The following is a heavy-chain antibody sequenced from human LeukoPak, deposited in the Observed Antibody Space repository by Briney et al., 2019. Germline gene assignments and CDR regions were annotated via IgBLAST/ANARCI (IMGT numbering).Heavy chain of an antibody. Sequence: GESLKISCKGSGYSFTSYWISWVRQMPGKGLEWMGRIDPSDSYTNYSPSFQGHVTISADKSFSTAYLQWTSLKASDTAMYYCARHAKAYGSSCDYWGQGTLVTVSS. V-gene: IGHV5-10-1*01. CDR1: GYSFTSYW. D-gene: IGHD6-13*01. J-gene: IGHJ4*02. CDR2: IDPSDSYT. CDR3: ARHAKAYGSSCDY.